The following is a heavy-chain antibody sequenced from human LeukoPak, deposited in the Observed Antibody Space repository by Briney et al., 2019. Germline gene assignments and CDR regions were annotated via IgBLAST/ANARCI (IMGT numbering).Heavy chain of an antibody. J-gene: IGHJ4*02. CDR3: AKDTLAGFYGSGTLDY. Sequence: PGGSLRLSCAASGFTFSSYWMHWVRQTPGKGLMWVSRIKSDGSTIYADSVKGRFTISRDNSKNTLYLQMNSLRAEDTAVYYCAKDTLAGFYGSGTLDYWGQGTLVTVSS. D-gene: IGHD3-10*01. CDR1: GFTFSSYW. CDR2: IKSDGST. V-gene: IGHV3-74*01.